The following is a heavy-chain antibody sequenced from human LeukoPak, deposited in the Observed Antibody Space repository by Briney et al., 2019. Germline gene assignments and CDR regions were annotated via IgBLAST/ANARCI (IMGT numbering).Heavy chain of an antibody. CDR2: ISSSSSTI. CDR3: ARAGVTTVTRGWFDT. J-gene: IGHJ5*02. CDR1: GFTFSSYS. D-gene: IGHD4-17*01. Sequence: GGSLRLSCAASGFTFSSYSMNWVRQAPGKGLEWVSYISSSSSTIYYADSVKGRFTISRDNAKNSLYLQMNSLRDEDTAVYYCARAGVTTVTRGWFDTWGQGILVTVSS. V-gene: IGHV3-48*02.